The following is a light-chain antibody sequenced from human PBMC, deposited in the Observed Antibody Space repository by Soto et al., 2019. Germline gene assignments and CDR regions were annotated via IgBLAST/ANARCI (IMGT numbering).Light chain of an antibody. V-gene: IGLV2-18*02. CDR1: SSDIGHPDR. J-gene: IGLJ2*01. CDR2: EVN. CDR3: TSTKSTKYSLIL. Sequence: QSALTQPPSVSGSPGQSVTISCTGTSSDIGHPDRVSWYQQSPGTAPKLMIYEVNNRPSGVPDRFSGSKSGNTASLTISGLQPEVEANYYSTSTKSTKYSLILFGGGTKVTVL.